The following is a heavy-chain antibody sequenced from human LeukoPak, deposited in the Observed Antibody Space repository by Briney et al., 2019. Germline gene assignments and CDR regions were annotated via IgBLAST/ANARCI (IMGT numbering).Heavy chain of an antibody. CDR3: ARDRGCSSTSCRQYYFDY. Sequence: GGSLRLSCAASGFTFSSYSMNWVRQAPGKGLEWVSYISSSSSTIYYADSVKGRFTISRDNAKNSLYLQMNSLRAEDTAVYYCARDRGCSSTSCRQYYFDYWGQGTLVTVSS. CDR2: ISSSSSTI. D-gene: IGHD2-2*01. V-gene: IGHV3-48*01. J-gene: IGHJ4*02. CDR1: GFTFSSYS.